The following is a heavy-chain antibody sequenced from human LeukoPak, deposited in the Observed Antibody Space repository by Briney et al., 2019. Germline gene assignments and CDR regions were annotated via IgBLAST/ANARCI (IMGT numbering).Heavy chain of an antibody. CDR3: TRGWLQGGS. CDR2: IRDKAYGGAT. V-gene: IGHV3-71*01. J-gene: IGHJ5*02. CDR1: GIIFSDYY. Sequence: GGSLRLSCAASGIIFSDYYMSWIRQAPGKGLEWVGFIRDKAYGGATEYAASVKGRFTISRDDSKSIAYLQMNSLKTDDTAVYYCTRGWLQGGSWGQGTLVTVSS. D-gene: IGHD5-24*01.